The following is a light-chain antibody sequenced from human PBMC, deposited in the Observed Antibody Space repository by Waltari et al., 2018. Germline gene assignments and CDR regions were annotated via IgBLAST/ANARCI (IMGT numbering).Light chain of an antibody. CDR3: QTGGHGTWV. Sequence: QLVLTQSPSASASLGAPVKLTCTLSSGHSSNVIAWLQQQPEKGPRYLMRVNSDGSHSRGDEIPDRFSGSSSGAERYLTISSLQSEDEADYYCQTGGHGTWVFGGGTKLTVL. CDR1: SGHSSNV. V-gene: IGLV4-69*01. J-gene: IGLJ3*02. CDR2: VNSDGSH.